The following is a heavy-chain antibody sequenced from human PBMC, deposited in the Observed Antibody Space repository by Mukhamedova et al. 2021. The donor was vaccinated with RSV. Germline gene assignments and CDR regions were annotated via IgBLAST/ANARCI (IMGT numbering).Heavy chain of an antibody. V-gene: IGHV4-39*01. CDR3: ARPPNYSSGYVAV. CDR2: IYYSGST. D-gene: IGHD6-19*01. Sequence: GSIYYSGSTYYNPSLKSRVTISVDTSKNQFSLKLSSVTAADTAVYYCARPPNYSSGYVAVWGQGTTVTVSS. J-gene: IGHJ6*02.